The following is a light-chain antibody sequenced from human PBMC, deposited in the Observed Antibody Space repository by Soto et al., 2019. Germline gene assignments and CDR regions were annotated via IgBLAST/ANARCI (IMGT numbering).Light chain of an antibody. CDR3: LQANTFPIT. CDR2: AAS. Sequence: DIQMTQPPSSVSASVGDRVTITCRASQDISGWLAWYQQKPGKAPKLLIYAASSLQSGVPSRFSGSGSGTYFTFTISSLQPEDFATYYCLQANTFPITFGQGTRLE. J-gene: IGKJ5*01. V-gene: IGKV1-12*01. CDR1: QDISGW.